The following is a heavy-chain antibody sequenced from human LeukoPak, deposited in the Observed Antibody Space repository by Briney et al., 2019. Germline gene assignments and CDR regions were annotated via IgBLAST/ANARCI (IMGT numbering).Heavy chain of an antibody. CDR2: IYYSGST. CDR3: ARDSGSGYRYFDL. Sequence: PSETLSLTCTVSGGSISSYYWSWIRQPPGKGPEWIGYIYYSGSTNYNPSLKSRVTISVDTSKNQFSLKLSSVTAADTAVYYCARDSGSGYRYFDLWGRGTLVTVSS. CDR1: GGSISSYY. J-gene: IGHJ2*01. V-gene: IGHV4-59*01. D-gene: IGHD3-22*01.